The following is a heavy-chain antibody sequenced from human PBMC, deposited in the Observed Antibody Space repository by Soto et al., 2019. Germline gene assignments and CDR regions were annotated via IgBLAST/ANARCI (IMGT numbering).Heavy chain of an antibody. CDR2: INPVSGGA. Sequence: QVQLVQSGAEVKRPGASVEISCKTSGFTFTSNYLHWVRQAPGQGLEWVAMINPVSGGATYSEKVRGRVTVTRDTSTSAIYLEVNGLTPDDTAVYYCARGEMDVWGRGTTVTVSS. CDR1: GFTFTSNY. J-gene: IGHJ6*02. D-gene: IGHD3-16*01. V-gene: IGHV1-46*01. CDR3: ARGEMDV.